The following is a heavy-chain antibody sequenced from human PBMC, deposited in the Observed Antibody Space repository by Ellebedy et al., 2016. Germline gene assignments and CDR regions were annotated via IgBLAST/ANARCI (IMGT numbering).Heavy chain of an antibody. CDR1: GYTFTGYF. V-gene: IGHV1-2*02. Sequence: ASVTVSCXASGYTFTGYFLNWLRQAPAQGLEWVAWINPYTCGTRYAQKFQGMVTLTRDTSSSTVYLEVNSLRSDDTAVYYCARTTWAYGVSTIYFDYWGQGTQVTVSS. CDR2: INPYTCGT. J-gene: IGHJ4*02. D-gene: IGHD5/OR15-5a*01. CDR3: ARTTWAYGVSTIYFDY.